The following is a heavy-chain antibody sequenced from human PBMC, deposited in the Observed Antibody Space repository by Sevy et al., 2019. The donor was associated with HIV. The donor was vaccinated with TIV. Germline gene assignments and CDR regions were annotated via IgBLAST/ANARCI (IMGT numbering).Heavy chain of an antibody. J-gene: IGHJ4*02. D-gene: IGHD6-19*01. CDR1: GFTVNDKY. CDR2: IFSSGST. V-gene: IGHV3-66*02. Sequence: GVSLILSCAISGFTVNDKYIIWVRQAPGKGLEWVSVIFSSGSTYYADSAKGRFTISRDNSKNTVDLQMNSVRAEDTAVYYCVSLFLSYRSGWSYFDYWGQGTLVTVSS. CDR3: VSLFLSYRSGWSYFDY.